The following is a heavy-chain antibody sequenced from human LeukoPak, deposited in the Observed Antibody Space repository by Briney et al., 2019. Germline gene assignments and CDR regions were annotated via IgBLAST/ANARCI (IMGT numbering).Heavy chain of an antibody. CDR3: GTTGPLPR. Sequence: GGSLRLSCVASGFIFSRYEMNWVRQAPGKGLEWVSYISTSGSGIYYADSVKGRFTISRDNAKNSLYLQMNSLRAEDTAVYYCGTTGPLPRWGQGTLVTVSS. J-gene: IGHJ4*02. CDR1: GFIFSRYE. V-gene: IGHV3-48*03. D-gene: IGHD4-11*01. CDR2: ISTSGSGI.